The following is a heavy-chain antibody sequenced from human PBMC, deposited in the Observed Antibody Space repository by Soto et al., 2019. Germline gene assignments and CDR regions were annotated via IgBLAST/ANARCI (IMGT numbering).Heavy chain of an antibody. CDR3: ASGRPAYYYCSDGMDV. D-gene: IGHD6-6*01. V-gene: IGHV1-69*12. Sequence: QVQLVQSGAEVKKPGSSVKVSCKASGGTFSSYAISWVRQAPGQGLEWMGGIIPIFGTANYAQKYQGRVTITAGESTSTAYKEQSRLRSEDKEVYYCASGRPAYYYCSDGMDVWGQGTTVTASS. CDR2: IIPIFGTA. J-gene: IGHJ6*02. CDR1: GGTFSSYA.